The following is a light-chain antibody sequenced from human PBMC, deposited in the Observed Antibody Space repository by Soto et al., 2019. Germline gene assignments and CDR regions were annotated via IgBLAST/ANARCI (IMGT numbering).Light chain of an antibody. CDR2: GIS. CDR1: QSFSTY. J-gene: IGKJ4*01. V-gene: IGKV1-27*01. Sequence: DFQMTQSPSSLSASVGDRVTITCRASQSFSTYLAWYQQKPGKVPKLLISGISTLQSGVPSRFSGSGYGTEFTLTISNLQPEDVATYYCQKYNTAPLTCGGGTKVDIK. CDR3: QKYNTAPLT.